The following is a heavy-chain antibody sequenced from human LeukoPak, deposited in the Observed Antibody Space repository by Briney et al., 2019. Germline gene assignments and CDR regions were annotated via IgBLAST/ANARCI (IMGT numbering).Heavy chain of an antibody. CDR3: AKEDIIAAAGMGWFDP. V-gene: IGHV3-43*02. CDR2: MSGDGGST. D-gene: IGHD6-13*01. J-gene: IGHJ5*02. CDR1: GFTFDDYA. Sequence: GGSLRLSCAASGFTFDDYAMHWVRQAPGKGLEWVSLMSGDGGSTYYADSVKGRFTISRDNSKNSLYLHMNSLRSEDTALYYCAKEDIIAAAGMGWFDPWGQGTLVTVSS.